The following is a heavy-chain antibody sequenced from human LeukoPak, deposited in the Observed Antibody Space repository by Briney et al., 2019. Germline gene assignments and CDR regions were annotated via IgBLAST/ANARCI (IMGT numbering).Heavy chain of an antibody. CDR1: GFTFSSYG. V-gene: IGHV3-30*03. Sequence: PGGSLRLSCAASGFTFSSYGMHWVRQAPGKGLEWVAVISYDGSNKYYADSVKGRFTISRDNSKNTLYLQMNSLRAEDTAVYYCASQYYDFWSGYPGVGFDYWGQGTLATVSS. CDR2: ISYDGSNK. J-gene: IGHJ4*02. D-gene: IGHD3-3*01. CDR3: ASQYYDFWSGYPGVGFDY.